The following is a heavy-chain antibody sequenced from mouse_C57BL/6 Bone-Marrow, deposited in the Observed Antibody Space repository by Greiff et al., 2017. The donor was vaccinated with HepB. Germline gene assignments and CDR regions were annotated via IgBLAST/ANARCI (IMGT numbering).Heavy chain of an antibody. V-gene: IGHV2-5*01. CDR1: GFSLTSYG. CDR2: IWRGGST. CDR3: AKRGPYWYFDV. J-gene: IGHJ1*03. Sequence: VHLVESGPGLVQPSQSLSITCTVSGFSLTSYGVHWVRQSPGKGLEWLGVIWRGGSTDYNAAFMSRLSITKDNSKSQVFFKMNSLQADDTAIYYCAKRGPYWYFDVWGTGTTVTVSS.